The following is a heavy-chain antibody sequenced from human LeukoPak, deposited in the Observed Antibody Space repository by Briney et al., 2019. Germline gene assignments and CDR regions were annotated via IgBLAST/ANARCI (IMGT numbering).Heavy chain of an antibody. CDR3: ARGPPSRHYDSSGYYGSFHQGNDY. Sequence: GGSLRLSCAASGFTFSSYSMNWVRQAPGKGLEWVSSISSSSSYIYYADSVKGRFTISRDNAKNSLYLQMNSLRAEDTAVYYCARGPPSRHYDSSGYYGSFHQGNDYWGQGTLVTVSS. CDR1: GFTFSSYS. D-gene: IGHD3-22*01. CDR2: ISSSSSYI. J-gene: IGHJ4*02. V-gene: IGHV3-21*01.